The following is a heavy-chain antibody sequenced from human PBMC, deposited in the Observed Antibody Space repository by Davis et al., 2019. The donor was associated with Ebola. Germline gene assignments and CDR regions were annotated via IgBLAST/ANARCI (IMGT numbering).Heavy chain of an antibody. J-gene: IGHJ4*02. V-gene: IGHV3-21*01. D-gene: IGHD3-22*01. CDR3: AREADYYDSSGYSHYFDY. Sequence: PGGSLRLSCAASGFTFSRYTMNWVRQAPGKGLEWVSSISSSSSYIYYADSVKGRFTISRDNAKNSLYLQIKSLRAEYTAVYYCAREADYYDSSGYSHYFDYWGQGSLVTVSS. CDR1: GFTFSRYT. CDR2: ISSSSSYI.